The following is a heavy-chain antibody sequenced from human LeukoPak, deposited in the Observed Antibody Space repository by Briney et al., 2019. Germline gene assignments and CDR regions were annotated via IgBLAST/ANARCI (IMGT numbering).Heavy chain of an antibody. V-gene: IGHV4-4*07. J-gene: IGHJ4*02. Sequence: SETLSLTCTVSGDSISSYYWSWIRQPAGKGLEWIGRIYTSGSTNYNPSLKSRVTMSVDTSNNQFSLRLSSVTAADTAMYYCARTYDSSGYYHVSVGDYFDYWGQGTLVTVSS. D-gene: IGHD3-22*01. CDR3: ARTYDSSGYYHVSVGDYFDY. CDR2: IYTSGST. CDR1: GDSISSYY.